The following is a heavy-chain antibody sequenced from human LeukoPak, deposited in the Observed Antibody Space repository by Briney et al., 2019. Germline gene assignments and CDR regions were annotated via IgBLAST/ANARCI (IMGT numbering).Heavy chain of an antibody. D-gene: IGHD1-26*01. CDR3: ARDTRSSFDY. V-gene: IGHV3-74*01. CDR1: GFTFSSYW. CDR2: IKTDGSTI. J-gene: IGHJ4*02. Sequence: GVSLRLSCAASGFTFSSYWMHWVRQSPGKGVVWFLGIKTDGSTIRYADSVKGRFTISRDNAKNTLYLQMNSLRAEDTAVYYCARDTRSSFDYWGQGTLVTVSS.